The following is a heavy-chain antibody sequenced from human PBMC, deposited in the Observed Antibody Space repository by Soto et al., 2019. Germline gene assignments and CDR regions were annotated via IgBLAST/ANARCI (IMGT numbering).Heavy chain of an antibody. CDR2: IYHSGST. D-gene: IGHD2-15*01. Sequence: SETLSLTCAVSGGSISSGGYSWSWIRQPPGKGLEWIGYIYHSGSTYYNPSLKSRVTISVDRSKNQFSLKLSSVTAADTAVYYCARRVVVAATPYFDEWGQGTLVTVSS. CDR3: ARRVVVAATPYFDE. CDR1: GGSISSGGYS. J-gene: IGHJ4*02. V-gene: IGHV4-30-2*01.